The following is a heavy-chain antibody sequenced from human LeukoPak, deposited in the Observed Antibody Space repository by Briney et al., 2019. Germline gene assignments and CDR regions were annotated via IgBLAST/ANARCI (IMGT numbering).Heavy chain of an antibody. Sequence: SETLSLTCTVSGDSISRYYWSWIRQPPGKGLEWIGYIYYTGSTNYNPSLKSRVTMSLDTYKNQFSLKLSSVTAADTAVYYCTRLIVVVAATRYYYYYYMDGWNKGTTVTISS. CDR1: GDSISRYY. CDR2: IYYTGST. J-gene: IGHJ6*03. CDR3: TRLIVVVAATRYYYYYYMDG. V-gene: IGHV4-59*01. D-gene: IGHD2-15*01.